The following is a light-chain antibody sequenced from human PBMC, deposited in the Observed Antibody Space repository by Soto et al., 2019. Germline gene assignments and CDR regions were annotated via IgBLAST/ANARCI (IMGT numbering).Light chain of an antibody. V-gene: IGKV3-20*01. Sequence: EFVLTQSPGTLSLSPGERATLSCRASQTVRNNYLAWYQQKPGQAPRLLIYGASSRATGIPDRFSGSGSVTDFTLTISRLEPGDFAVYYCQHYGDSLSITFGQGTRLEIK. CDR3: QHYGDSLSIT. CDR1: QTVRNNY. CDR2: GAS. J-gene: IGKJ5*01.